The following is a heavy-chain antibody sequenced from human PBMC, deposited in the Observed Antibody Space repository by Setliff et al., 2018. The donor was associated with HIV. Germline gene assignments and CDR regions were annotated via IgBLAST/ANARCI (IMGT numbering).Heavy chain of an antibody. CDR2: ISAYNGNT. J-gene: IGHJ4*02. D-gene: IGHD6-19*01. Sequence: GASVKVSCKASGYTFTSYGISWVRQAPGQGLEWMGWISAYNGNTNYAQKLQGRVTITRDTSASTAYMELSSLRSEDTAVYYCARAERGFSSSGWYNHWGQGTLVTVSS. V-gene: IGHV1-18*01. CDR1: GYTFTSYG. CDR3: ARAERGFSSSGWYNH.